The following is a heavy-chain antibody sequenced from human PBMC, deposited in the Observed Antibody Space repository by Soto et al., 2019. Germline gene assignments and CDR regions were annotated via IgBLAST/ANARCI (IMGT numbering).Heavy chain of an antibody. CDR2: ISGDSRSV. CDR3: VRHLALSRCGGACYDSGMDV. V-gene: IGHV3-23*01. Sequence: GGSLRLSCVVSGFTFNRHAMAWVRQTPGKGLEWVSAISGDSRSVYHADSVTGRFTTSRDTSKNTLYLQMNSLKVEDTAVYFCVRHLALSRCGGACYDSGMDVWGQGTTVTVSS. CDR1: GFTFNRHA. D-gene: IGHD2-21*01. J-gene: IGHJ6*02.